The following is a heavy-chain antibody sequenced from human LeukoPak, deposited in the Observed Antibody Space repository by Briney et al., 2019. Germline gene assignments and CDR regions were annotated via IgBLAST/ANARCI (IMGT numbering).Heavy chain of an antibody. V-gene: IGHV3-23*01. CDR1: GFTFSSYA. CDR2: ISGSGGST. CDR3: AKGSRGSTSCYVDY. D-gene: IGHD2-2*01. Sequence: GSLRLSCAASGFTFSSYAMSWVRQAPGKGLEWVSAISGSGGSTYYADSVKGRFTISRDNSKNTLYLQMNSLRAEDTAVYYCAKGSRGSTSCYVDYWGQGTLVTGSS. J-gene: IGHJ4*02.